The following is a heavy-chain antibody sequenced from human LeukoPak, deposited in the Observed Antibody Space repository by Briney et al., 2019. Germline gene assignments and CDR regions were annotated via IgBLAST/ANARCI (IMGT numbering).Heavy chain of an antibody. J-gene: IGHJ4*02. CDR2: INSDGSST. CDR1: GFTFSSFW. D-gene: IGHD5-12*01. V-gene: IGHV3-74*01. CDR3: ARDFQGTWLHAAFFDY. Sequence: GGSLRLSCAASGFTFSSFWLHWVRQAPGKGLVWVSRINSDGSSTSYADSVKGRFTISRDNAKNPLYLQMNSLRAEDTAVYYCARDFQGTWLHAAFFDYWAQGPLVSVFS.